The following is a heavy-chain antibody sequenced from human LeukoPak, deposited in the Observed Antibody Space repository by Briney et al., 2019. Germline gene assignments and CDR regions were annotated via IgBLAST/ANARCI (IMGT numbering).Heavy chain of an antibody. CDR1: GFTFSNYG. CDR3: AGGAGVYYYGMYV. CDR2: ISGGGSAT. Sequence: GGSLRLSCAASGFTFSNYGLSWVRQAPGKGLEWVSAISGGGSATYYADSVKGGFTISRDNSKNTLFLQMNTLRLDDTAVYYCAGGAGVYYYGMYVWGQGATVAV. J-gene: IGHJ6*02. V-gene: IGHV3-23*01.